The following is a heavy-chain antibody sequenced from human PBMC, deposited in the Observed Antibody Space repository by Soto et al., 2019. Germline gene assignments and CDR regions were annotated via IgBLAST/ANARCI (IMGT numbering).Heavy chain of an antibody. J-gene: IGHJ4*02. CDR3: AKGRSFRDYDFCPYFDY. D-gene: IGHD3-3*01. CDR1: GFTFSSYG. CDR2: ISYDGSNK. Sequence: PGGSLRLSCAASGFTFSSYGMHWVRQAPGKGLEWVAVISYDGSNKYYADSVKGRFTISRENSKNTLYLQMNSLRAEDTAVYYCAKGRSFRDYDFCPYFDYWGQGTLVTVSS. V-gene: IGHV3-30*18.